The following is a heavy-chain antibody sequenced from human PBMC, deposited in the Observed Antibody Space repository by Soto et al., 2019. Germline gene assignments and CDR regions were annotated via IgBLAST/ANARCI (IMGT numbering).Heavy chain of an antibody. CDR1: GFTFSSFA. CDR3: AKQGEVRLVHFDY. CDR2: IIGSGGGST. V-gene: IGHV3-23*01. D-gene: IGHD3-16*01. J-gene: IGHJ4*02. Sequence: GGSLRLSCAASGFTFSSFAMSWVRQAPGKGLEWVSGIIGSGGGSTYYADSVKGRFTISRDNSKNTLFLQMNSLRAEDTALYYCAKQGEVRLVHFDYWGQGTLVTVSS.